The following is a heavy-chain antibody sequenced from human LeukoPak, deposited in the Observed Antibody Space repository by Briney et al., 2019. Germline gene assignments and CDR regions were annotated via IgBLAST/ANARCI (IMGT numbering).Heavy chain of an antibody. Sequence: PSEALSLTCSVSDDSITMYYWTWIRQPPGKGLEWIGYVDHTGSTNFNPSLNGRVSISRDTSKNLFSLKLSSVTAADTAVYYCARGPRAHNWFDPWGQGTLVTVSS. V-gene: IGHV4-59*12. CDR2: VDHTGST. CDR3: ARGPRAHNWFDP. CDR1: DDSITMYY. J-gene: IGHJ5*02.